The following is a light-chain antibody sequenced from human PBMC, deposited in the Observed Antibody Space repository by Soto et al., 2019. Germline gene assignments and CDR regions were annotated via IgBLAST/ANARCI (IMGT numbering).Light chain of an antibody. CDR2: GAS. CDR3: HQRSNWPPDT. J-gene: IGKJ5*01. V-gene: IGKV3-11*01. Sequence: EIVLTQSPDTLSLTQGEGASLSCRASQSVHTFLAWYQQKPGQAPRLLIYGASTRATGVPARFSGSGSETDFTLTISSLEPEDFAVYYCHQRSNWPPDTFGQGTRLEI. CDR1: QSVHTF.